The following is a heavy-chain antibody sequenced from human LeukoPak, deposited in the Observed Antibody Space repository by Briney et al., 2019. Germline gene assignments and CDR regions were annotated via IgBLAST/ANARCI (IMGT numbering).Heavy chain of an antibody. CDR1: GGTINSHY. CDR2: IWGSGGLWSSGGT. Sequence: PSETLTLTCTACGGTINSHYMTWIRQPAGKGLECIGRIWGSGGLWSSGGTNYNPSLTSRITMSVDTSKNQFSLRLSSVTAADTAVYYCARDSPDGYIHGHYYYNIDVWGKGTTVTVSS. D-gene: IGHD5-18*01. J-gene: IGHJ6*03. CDR3: ARDSPDGYIHGHYYYNIDV. V-gene: IGHV4-4*07.